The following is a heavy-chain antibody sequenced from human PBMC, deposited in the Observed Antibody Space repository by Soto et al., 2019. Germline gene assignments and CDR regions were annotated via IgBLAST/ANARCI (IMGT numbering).Heavy chain of an antibody. V-gene: IGHV3-64*01. CDR3: ARSGTTWGENAFDI. D-gene: IGHD1-1*01. J-gene: IGHJ3*02. CDR1: GFTFSSYA. CDR2: ISSNGGST. Sequence: GGSLRLSCAASGFTFSSYAMHWVRQAPGKGLEYVSAISSNGGSTYYANSVKGRFTISRDNSKNTLYLQMGSLRAEDMAVYYCARSGTTWGENAFDIWGQGTMVTVSS.